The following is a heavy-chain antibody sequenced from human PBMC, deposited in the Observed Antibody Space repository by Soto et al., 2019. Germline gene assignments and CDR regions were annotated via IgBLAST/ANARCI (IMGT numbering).Heavy chain of an antibody. CDR3: GRQGFRQIHGLGEG. Sequence: PSETLSLTCSVSGGSITSHYCSWFRQPPGKGLEWIGYIHHSGSTSYNPSLKSRVTMSVDTSKNQFSLKVSSVTAADTALYYCGRQGFRQIHGLGEGWGPGTTVT. D-gene: IGHD3-16*01. J-gene: IGHJ6*02. CDR2: IHHSGST. V-gene: IGHV4-59*08. CDR1: GGSITSHY.